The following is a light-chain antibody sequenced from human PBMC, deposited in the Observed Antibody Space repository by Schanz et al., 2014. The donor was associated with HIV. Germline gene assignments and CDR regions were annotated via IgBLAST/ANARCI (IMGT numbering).Light chain of an antibody. CDR3: GALSTSDAPV. V-gene: IGLV2-14*03. J-gene: IGLJ1*01. CDR2: DVS. CDR1: SGDVGSYNY. Sequence: QSALTQPASVSGSPGQSISISCTGTSGDVGSYNYVSWYQQYPGKAPKLMIYDVSNRPSGVSSRFSGSKSGNTASLTISGLQAEDEADYYCGALSTSDAPVFGTGTKLTVL.